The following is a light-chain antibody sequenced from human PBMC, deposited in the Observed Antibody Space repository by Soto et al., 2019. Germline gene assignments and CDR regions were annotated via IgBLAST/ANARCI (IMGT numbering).Light chain of an antibody. V-gene: IGKV3-20*01. CDR1: QKVSITY. CDR2: DAS. CDR3: QQYDSSPWT. J-gene: IGKJ1*01. Sequence: LVLAQCPSPLTLAPGERAALSCRASQKVSITYLAWYQQKPGQAPKLLIYDASTMAAGIPYRFVGSGSGTDFTLTISRLEPEDFAVYYCQQYDSSPWTFGQGTKVDIK.